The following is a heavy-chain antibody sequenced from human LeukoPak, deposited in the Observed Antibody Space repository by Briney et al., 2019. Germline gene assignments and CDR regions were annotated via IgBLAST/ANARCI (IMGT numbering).Heavy chain of an antibody. Sequence: PGGSLRLSCAASGFTLGDYWMSWVRQAPGKGLEWVAKIRQDGSQKAYVDSVKGRFTISRDNSKNTLYLQMNSLRAEDTAVYYCAKDPFNYGPFDSWGQGTLVTVSS. CDR2: IRQDGSQK. D-gene: IGHD3-10*01. V-gene: IGHV3-7*05. CDR3: AKDPFNYGPFDS. CDR1: GFTLGDYW. J-gene: IGHJ4*02.